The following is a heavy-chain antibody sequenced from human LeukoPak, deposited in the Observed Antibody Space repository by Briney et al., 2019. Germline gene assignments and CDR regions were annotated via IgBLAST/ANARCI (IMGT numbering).Heavy chain of an antibody. CDR2: INPNSGGT. CDR3: ARVRIGVAGNTFDM. D-gene: IGHD6-19*01. J-gene: IGHJ3*02. V-gene: IGHV1-2*06. Sequence: ASVKVSCKASGYTLTGYYMHWVRQAPGQGLEWMGQINPNSGGTNYVQKFQGRVTMTRDTSFTTAYMELSGLRSDDTAVYYCARVRIGVAGNTFDMWGQGTMVTVS. CDR1: GYTLTGYY.